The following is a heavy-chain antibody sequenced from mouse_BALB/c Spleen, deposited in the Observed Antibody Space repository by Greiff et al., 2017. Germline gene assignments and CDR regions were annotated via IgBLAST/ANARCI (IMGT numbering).Heavy chain of an antibody. CDR3: ARDYDTSY. Sequence: EVQLQESGGGLVQPGGSRKLSCAASGFTFSSFGMHWVRQAPEKGLEWVAYISSGSSTIYYADTVKGRFTISRDNPKNTLFLQMTSLRSEDTAMYYCARDYDTSYWGQGTTLTVSS. CDR1: GFTFSSFG. J-gene: IGHJ2*01. CDR2: ISSGSSTI. V-gene: IGHV5-17*02. D-gene: IGHD2-4*01.